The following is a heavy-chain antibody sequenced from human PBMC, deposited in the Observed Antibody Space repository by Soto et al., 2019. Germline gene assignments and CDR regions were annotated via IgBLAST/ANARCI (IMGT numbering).Heavy chain of an antibody. CDR1: GYKFNTYV. CDR2: INADKGNT. CDR3: TYDMDV. J-gene: IGHJ6*02. V-gene: IGHV1-3*01. Sequence: ASLKVSCKASGYKFNTYVIHWVRQAPGQRPEWMGWINADKGNTKYAQKFQDRVTITRDTSASTAYMELTSLRSEDTAVYYCTYDMDVWGHGTTVTVSS.